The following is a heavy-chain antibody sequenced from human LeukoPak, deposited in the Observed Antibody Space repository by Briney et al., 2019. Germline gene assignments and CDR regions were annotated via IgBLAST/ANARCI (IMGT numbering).Heavy chain of an antibody. CDR1: GLTFSSYG. J-gene: IGHJ4*02. V-gene: IGHV3-23*01. CDR3: AKVYATTGSGSYYREYYFDY. CDR2: ISGSGGST. D-gene: IGHD3-10*01. Sequence: PGGTLRLSCAASGLTFSSYGMSWVRQAPGKGLEWVSAISGSGGSTYYADSVKGRFTISRDNSKNTLYLQMNSLRAEDTAVYYCAKVYATTGSGSYYREYYFDYWGQGTLVTVSS.